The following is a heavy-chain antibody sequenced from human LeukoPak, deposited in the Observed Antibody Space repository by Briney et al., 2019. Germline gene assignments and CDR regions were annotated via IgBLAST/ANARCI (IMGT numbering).Heavy chain of an antibody. Sequence: PGGSLRLSCAASGFTVSSNYMSWVRQAPGKGLEWVSAISGSGGSTYYADSVKGRFTISRDNSKNTLYLQMNSLRAEDTAVYYCAKGVPAANTYYYYYGMDVWGQGTTVTVSS. V-gene: IGHV3-23*01. D-gene: IGHD2-2*01. CDR2: ISGSGGST. CDR3: AKGVPAANTYYYYYGMDV. J-gene: IGHJ6*02. CDR1: GFTVSSNY.